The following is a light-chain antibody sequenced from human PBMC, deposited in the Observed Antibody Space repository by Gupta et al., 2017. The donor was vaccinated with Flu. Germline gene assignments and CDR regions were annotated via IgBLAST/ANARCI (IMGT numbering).Light chain of an antibody. J-gene: IGLJ1*01. CDR2: GNS. V-gene: IGLV1-40*01. Sequence: QSVLTQPHSVPAAPRQRVTTPCTGRSTNIGAGYDVHWYQQLPGTAPKLLIYGNSNRPSGVPDRFSGSKSGTSASLAITGLQAEDEADYYCQSYDSSLSGFVFGTGTKVTVL. CDR1: STNIGAGYD. CDR3: QSYDSSLSGFV.